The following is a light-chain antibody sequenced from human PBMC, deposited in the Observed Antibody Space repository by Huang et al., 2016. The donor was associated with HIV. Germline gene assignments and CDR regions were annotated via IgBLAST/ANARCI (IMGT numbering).Light chain of an antibody. CDR1: HSVSSL. CDR2: DAS. CDR3: QQRANWPLT. V-gene: IGKV3-11*01. J-gene: IGKJ4*01. Sequence: EIVLTQSPATLSLSPGERATLSCRASHSVSSLLAWYQQNPGQAPRLLIYDASNRATGIPARFSGRGSGTDFTLTISSLEPEDFAVYYCQQRANWPLTFGGGTKVEIK.